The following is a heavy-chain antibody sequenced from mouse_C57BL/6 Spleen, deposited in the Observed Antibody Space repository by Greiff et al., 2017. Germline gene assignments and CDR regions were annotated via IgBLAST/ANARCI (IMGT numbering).Heavy chain of an antibody. J-gene: IGHJ2*01. D-gene: IGHD1-1*01. Sequence: QVQLQQSGAELVRPGASVTLSCKASGYTFTDYEMHWVKQTPVHGLEWIGAIDPETGGTAYNQKFKGKARLTADKSSSTAYMELRSLTSEDSAVYYCTRRAPNYYGSREDFDYWGQGTTLTVSS. CDR3: TRRAPNYYGSREDFDY. CDR1: GYTFTDYE. V-gene: IGHV1-15*01. CDR2: IDPETGGT.